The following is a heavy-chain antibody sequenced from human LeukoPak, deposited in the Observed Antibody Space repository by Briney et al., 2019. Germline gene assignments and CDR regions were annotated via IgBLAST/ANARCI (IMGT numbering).Heavy chain of an antibody. CDR1: GFTFSSYE. CDR3: ARDGGPAYSSSWYLY. Sequence: GGSLRLSCAASGFTFSSYEMNWVRQAPGKGLEWVSYISSSGSTIYYADSVKGRFTISRDNAKNSLYLQMNSLRAEDTAVYCCARDGGPAYSSSWYLYWGQGTLVTVSS. V-gene: IGHV3-48*03. D-gene: IGHD6-13*01. CDR2: ISSSGSTI. J-gene: IGHJ4*02.